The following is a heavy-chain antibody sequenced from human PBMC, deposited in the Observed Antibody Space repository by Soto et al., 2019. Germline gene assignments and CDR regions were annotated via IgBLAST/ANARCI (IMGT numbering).Heavy chain of an antibody. CDR1: GYTFTSYG. CDR2: IATDKGKT. Sequence: GASVKVSCKTSGYTFTSYGISWVRQAPGQGLEWMGWIATDKGKTTYAQKFQGGVAMTTDTSTSTAYMELRSLRSDDTAVYYCATRSPAFDYWGQGTLVTVSS. V-gene: IGHV1-18*01. CDR3: ATRSPAFDY. J-gene: IGHJ4*02.